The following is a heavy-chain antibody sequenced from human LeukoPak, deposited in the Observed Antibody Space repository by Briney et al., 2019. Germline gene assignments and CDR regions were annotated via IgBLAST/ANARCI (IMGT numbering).Heavy chain of an antibody. CDR2: IYSGGST. CDR1: GFTVSSNY. J-gene: IGHJ4*02. CDR3: ARGFFTPTVIHPQPLPREYVWGSYRPYYFDY. Sequence: GGSLRLSCAASGFTVSSNYMSWVRQAPGKGLEWVSVIYSGGSTYYADSVKGRFTISRDNSKNTLYLQMNSLRAEDTAVYYCARGFFTPTVIHPQPLPREYVWGSYRPYYFDYWGQGTLVTVSS. D-gene: IGHD3-16*02. V-gene: IGHV3-66*01.